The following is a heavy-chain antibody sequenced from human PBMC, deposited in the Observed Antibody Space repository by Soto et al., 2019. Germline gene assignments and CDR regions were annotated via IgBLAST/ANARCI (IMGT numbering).Heavy chain of an antibody. V-gene: IGHV1-18*01. CDR3: AREEGVYDHKLAGYYTPNWFDP. D-gene: IGHD3-9*01. Sequence: WARHENEKGLEWLGWISANSGNTNYAQKLQGRVTMTRDTSTSTAYMELRSLRSDDTAVYYCAREEGVYDHKLAGYYTPNWFDPWGQGTLVTVSS. J-gene: IGHJ5*02. CDR2: ISANSGNT.